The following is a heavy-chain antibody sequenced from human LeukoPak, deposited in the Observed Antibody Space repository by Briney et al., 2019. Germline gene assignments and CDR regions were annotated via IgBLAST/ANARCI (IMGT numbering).Heavy chain of an antibody. CDR3: AKFGFWIRGDYDFNY. J-gene: IGHJ4*02. CDR2: VAGSDGTT. Sequence: PGGSLRLSCAASGFTFSNYAMSWVRQAPGEGLEWVSTVAGSDGTTYYADSVKGRFTISRDNSKNTLYLQMSSLRVEDTAVYYCAKFGFWIRGDYDFNYWGQGTLVTVSS. CDR1: GFTFSNYA. V-gene: IGHV3-23*01. D-gene: IGHD4-17*01.